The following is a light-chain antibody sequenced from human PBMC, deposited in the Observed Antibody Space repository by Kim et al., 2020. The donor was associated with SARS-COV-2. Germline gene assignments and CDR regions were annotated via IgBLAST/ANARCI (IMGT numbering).Light chain of an antibody. CDR3: QAWDSSTVV. Sequence: GSPGQTASITCSGDKLGDKYACWYQQKPGQSPVLVIYEDTKRPSGIPERFSGSNSGNTATLTISGTQAMDEADYYCQAWDSSTVVFGGGTKVTVL. CDR2: EDT. V-gene: IGLV3-1*01. CDR1: KLGDKY. J-gene: IGLJ2*01.